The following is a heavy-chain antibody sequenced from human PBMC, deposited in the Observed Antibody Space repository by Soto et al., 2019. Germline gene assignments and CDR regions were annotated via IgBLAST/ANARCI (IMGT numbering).Heavy chain of an antibody. J-gene: IGHJ5*02. D-gene: IGHD6-25*01. CDR1: GFTFSSYG. V-gene: IGHV3-30*18. Sequence: GGSLRLSCAASGFTFSSYGMHWVRQAPGKGLEWVAVISYDGSNKYYADSVKGRFTISRDNSKNTLYLQMNSLRAADTAVYYCAKNRIRQKRPNFGLDPWGQGTWSPSPQ. CDR3: AKNRIRQKRPNFGLDP. CDR2: ISYDGSNK.